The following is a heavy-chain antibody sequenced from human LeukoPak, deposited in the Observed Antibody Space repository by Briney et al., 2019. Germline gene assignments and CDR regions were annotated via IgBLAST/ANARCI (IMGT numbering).Heavy chain of an antibody. Sequence: ASVKVSCKASGYTFTGYYMHWVRQAPGQGREWMGWINPNSGGTNYAQKFQGRVTMTRDTSISTAYMELSRLRSDDTAVYYCAREPGVNMYYFDYWGQGTLVTVS. J-gene: IGHJ4*02. CDR2: INPNSGGT. CDR1: GYTFTGYY. V-gene: IGHV1-2*02. CDR3: AREPGVNMYYFDY. D-gene: IGHD1/OR15-1a*01.